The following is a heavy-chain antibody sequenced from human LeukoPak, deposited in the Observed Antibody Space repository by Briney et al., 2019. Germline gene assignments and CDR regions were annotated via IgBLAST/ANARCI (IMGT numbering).Heavy chain of an antibody. V-gene: IGHV3-23*01. CDR3: AKDLEYSGSYFAY. CDR2: IIGSGAST. J-gene: IGHJ4*02. Sequence: GGSLRLSCAASGFTFSTYAMSWVRQAPGKGLEWVSSIIGSGASTFYSDSVKGRFAISRDNSNNTLHLQMSSLRAEDTAVYYCAKDLEYSGSYFAYWGQGTLVTVSS. CDR1: GFTFSTYA. D-gene: IGHD1-26*01.